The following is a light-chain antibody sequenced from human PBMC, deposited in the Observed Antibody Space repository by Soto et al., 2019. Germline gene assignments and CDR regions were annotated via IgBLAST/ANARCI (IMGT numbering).Light chain of an antibody. CDR2: GAS. Sequence: EIVLTQSPATLSLSPGERATLSCRASQTVSRMYLSWFQQKPGQAPRLLIYGASSRATGIPDRFSGTGSGTEFTLTISSLQSEDFALYYCQQYNDWPLTFGQGTRLEIK. J-gene: IGKJ5*01. CDR3: QQYNDWPLT. CDR1: QTVSRMY. V-gene: IGKV3D-7*01.